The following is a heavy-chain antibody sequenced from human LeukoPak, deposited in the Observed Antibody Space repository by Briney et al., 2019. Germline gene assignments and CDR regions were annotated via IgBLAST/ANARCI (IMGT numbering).Heavy chain of an antibody. Sequence: ASVKVSCKASGYTFTSYDINWVRQATGQGLEWMGWINPNSGGTNYAQKFQGRVTMTRDTSISTAYMELSRLRSDDTAVYYCARVATIKGKGAFDIWGQGTMVTVSS. V-gene: IGHV1-2*02. J-gene: IGHJ3*02. CDR2: INPNSGGT. D-gene: IGHD5-24*01. CDR1: GYTFTSYD. CDR3: ARVATIKGKGAFDI.